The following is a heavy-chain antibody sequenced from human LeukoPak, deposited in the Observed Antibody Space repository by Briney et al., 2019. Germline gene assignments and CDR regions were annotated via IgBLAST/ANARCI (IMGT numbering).Heavy chain of an antibody. V-gene: IGHV7-4-1*02. CDR2: INPNTANP. Sequence: GASVKVSCKASGYSFTDHGLNWLRQAPGQGLEWMGWINPNTANPTYAQGFTGRFVFSLDSSVSTAYLQINSLKAEDSATYYCARNYKWNDVVMDVWGEGTTVTVSS. CDR1: GYSFTDHG. CDR3: ARNYKWNDVVMDV. D-gene: IGHD1-1*01. J-gene: IGHJ6*03.